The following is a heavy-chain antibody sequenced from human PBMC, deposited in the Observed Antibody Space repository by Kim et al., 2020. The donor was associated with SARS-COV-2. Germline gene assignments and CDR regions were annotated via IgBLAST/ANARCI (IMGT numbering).Heavy chain of an antibody. Sequence: SETLSLTCTVSGVSISTTTYYWGWIRQPPGKGLEWIGSVYYSGSTYYNPSLKSRVTISLDTSRNEFSLKLSSVTAADTAVYYCDSYGAYDDGFDPWGQGTLVTVSS. CDR3: DSYGAYDDGFDP. CDR1: GVSISTTTYY. D-gene: IGHD4-17*01. CDR2: VYYSGST. J-gene: IGHJ5*02. V-gene: IGHV4-39*01.